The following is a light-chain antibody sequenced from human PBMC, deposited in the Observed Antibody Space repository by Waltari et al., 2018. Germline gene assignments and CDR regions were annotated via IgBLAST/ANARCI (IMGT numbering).Light chain of an antibody. CDR2: LNSDGSH. CDR1: SGHSDYA. J-gene: IGLJ2*01. CDR3: HAWRSGILV. Sequence: QLVLTQSPSASASLGASVKLTCTLSSGHSDYAIAWHQQQPGTGPRYLMKLNSDGSHNKGDGIPDRFSGSSSGAERYLTISSLQSEDEADYYCHAWRSGILVFAGGTKLTVL. V-gene: IGLV4-69*01.